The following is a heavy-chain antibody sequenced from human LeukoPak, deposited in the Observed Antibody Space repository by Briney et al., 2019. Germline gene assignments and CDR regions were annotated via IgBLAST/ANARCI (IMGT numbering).Heavy chain of an antibody. Sequence: PSETLSLTCAVYGGSFSGYYWSWVRQAPGKGLEWVANIKQDGSEKYYVDSVKGRFTISRDNAKNSLYLQMNSLRAEDTAVYYCAREPWDYSNYMDVWGKGTTVTVSS. V-gene: IGHV3-7*01. J-gene: IGHJ6*03. CDR2: IKQDGSEK. CDR1: GGSFSGYY. CDR3: AREPWDYSNYMDV. D-gene: IGHD4-11*01.